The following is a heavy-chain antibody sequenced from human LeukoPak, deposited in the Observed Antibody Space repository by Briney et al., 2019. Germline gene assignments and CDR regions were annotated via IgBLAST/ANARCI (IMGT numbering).Heavy chain of an antibody. V-gene: IGHV4-59*11. J-gene: IGHJ4*02. Sequence: PSESLSLTCTVSGASISSHHWSWIRQTPGKGLEWIGYIFYIGSTNYNPSLKSRVTISADTSRNQFSLKLDSVTAADTAVYYCARDAGFYDSSGYSFSLFDYWGQGTLVTVSS. CDR2: IFYIGST. CDR3: ARDAGFYDSSGYSFSLFDY. D-gene: IGHD3-22*01. CDR1: GASISSHH.